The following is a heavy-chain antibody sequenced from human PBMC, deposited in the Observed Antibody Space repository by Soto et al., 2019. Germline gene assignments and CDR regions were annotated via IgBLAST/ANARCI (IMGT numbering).Heavy chain of an antibody. V-gene: IGHV1-46*01. CDR1: GYTFTSYY. D-gene: IGHD2-2*02. CDR2: INPSGGST. Sequence: ASVKVSCKASGYTFTSYYMHWVRQAPGQGLEWMGIINPSGGSTSYAQKFQGRVTMTRDTSTSTVYTELSSLRSEDTAVYYCARTGPRDLAISLVPYYYYYGMDVWGQGTTVTV. CDR3: ARTGPRDLAISLVPYYYYYGMDV. J-gene: IGHJ6*02.